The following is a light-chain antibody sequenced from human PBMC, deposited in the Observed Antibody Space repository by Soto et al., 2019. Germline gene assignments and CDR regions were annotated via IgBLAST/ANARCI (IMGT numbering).Light chain of an antibody. Sequence: QSVLTQPPSVSGAPGQRVTISCTGSSSNIGAGYVHWYQQLPGTAPKLLIYGNSNRPSGVPDRFSGSKSGTSASLAITGLQDEDEADYHCQSYDSSLSGSVFGGGTKLTVL. V-gene: IGLV1-40*01. J-gene: IGLJ3*02. CDR2: GNS. CDR3: QSYDSSLSGSV. CDR1: SSNIGAGY.